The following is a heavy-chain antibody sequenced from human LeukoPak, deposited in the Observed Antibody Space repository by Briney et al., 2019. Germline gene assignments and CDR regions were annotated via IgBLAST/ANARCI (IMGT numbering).Heavy chain of an antibody. J-gene: IGHJ4*02. CDR3: ARDHGTTFSDY. CDR2: IIPILGIA. CDR1: GGTFSSYT. Sequence: ASVKVSCKASGGTFSSYTIRWVRQAPGQGLEWMGRIIPILGIANYAQKFQGRVTITADKSTSTAYMELSSLRSEDKAVYYCARDHGTTFSDYWGQGTLVTVSS. V-gene: IGHV1-69*02. D-gene: IGHD1-1*01.